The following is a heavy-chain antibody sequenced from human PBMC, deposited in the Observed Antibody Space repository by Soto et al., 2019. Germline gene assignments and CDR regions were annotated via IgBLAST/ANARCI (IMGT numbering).Heavy chain of an antibody. V-gene: IGHV1-69*06. CDR1: GGTFSSYA. D-gene: IGHD4-17*01. Sequence: QVQLVQSGAEVKKPGSSVKVSCKASGGTFSSYAISWVRQAPGQGLEWMVGIIPIFGTANYAQKFQGRVTNTADNSTSTAYMELSSLRSEDTAVYYCARARNDYGDRWGPFDYWGQGTLVTVSS. CDR3: ARARNDYGDRWGPFDY. J-gene: IGHJ4*02. CDR2: IIPIFGTA.